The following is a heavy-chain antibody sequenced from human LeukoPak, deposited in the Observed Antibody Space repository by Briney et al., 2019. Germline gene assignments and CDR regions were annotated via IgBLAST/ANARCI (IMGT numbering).Heavy chain of an antibody. CDR1: GFTFSSYA. Sequence: GGSLRLSCAASGFTFSSYAMSWVRQAPGKGLEWVSAISGSGGSTYYADSVKGRFTISRDNSKNTLYLQMNSPRAEDTAVYYCAKEVKRRYSYGSVDYWGQGTLVTVSS. CDR2: ISGSGGST. V-gene: IGHV3-23*01. CDR3: AKEVKRRYSYGSVDY. D-gene: IGHD5-18*01. J-gene: IGHJ4*02.